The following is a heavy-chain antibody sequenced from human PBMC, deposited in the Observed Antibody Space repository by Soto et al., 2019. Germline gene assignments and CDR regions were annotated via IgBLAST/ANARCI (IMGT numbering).Heavy chain of an antibody. V-gene: IGHV1-18*01. Sequence: GASVKVSCKASGYAFTSYCISWVRQAPGQGLEWMGWISAYNGNTNYAQKLQGRVTMTTDTSTSTAYMELRSLRSDDTAVYYCARGSATMVRGALPPPGDYWGQGTLVTVSS. J-gene: IGHJ4*02. CDR3: ARGSATMVRGALPPPGDY. D-gene: IGHD3-10*01. CDR1: GYAFTSYC. CDR2: ISAYNGNT.